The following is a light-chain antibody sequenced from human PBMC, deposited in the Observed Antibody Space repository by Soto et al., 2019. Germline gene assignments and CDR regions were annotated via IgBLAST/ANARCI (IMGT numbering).Light chain of an antibody. CDR1: SSDVGGYNY. Sequence: QSVLTQPRSVSGSPGQSVAISCTGTSSDVGGYNYVSWYQQHPGKAPKLMIYDVSKRPSGVPDRFSGSKSGNMASLTISGLQAEDEADYYCCSYAGGSYVFGTGTKLTVL. CDR2: DVS. V-gene: IGLV2-11*01. J-gene: IGLJ1*01. CDR3: CSYAGGSYV.